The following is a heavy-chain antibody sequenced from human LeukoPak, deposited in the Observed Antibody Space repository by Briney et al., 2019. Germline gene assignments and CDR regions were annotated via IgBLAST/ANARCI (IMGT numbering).Heavy chain of an antibody. J-gene: IGHJ5*02. Sequence: SETLSLTCTVSGYSISSGYYWGWIRQPPGKGLEWIGSIYHSGSTYYNPSLKSRVTISVDTSKNQFSLKLSSVTAADTAVYYCARDSNYGSGTAHWFDPWGQGTLVTVSS. CDR3: ARDSNYGSGTAHWFDP. V-gene: IGHV4-38-2*02. D-gene: IGHD3-10*01. CDR1: GYSISSGYY. CDR2: IYHSGST.